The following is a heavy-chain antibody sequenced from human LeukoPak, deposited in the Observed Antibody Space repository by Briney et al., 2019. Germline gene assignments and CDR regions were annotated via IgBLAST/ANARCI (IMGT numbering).Heavy chain of an antibody. D-gene: IGHD5-12*01. J-gene: IGHJ4*02. CDR3: ATPQSGDHSTIDY. V-gene: IGHV4-61*05. Sequence: SETLSLTCTVSGGSISNSRFYWGWIRQSPGKGLEWIGHIYYTGRTQDNPSLKSRVSISIDTSKSQFSLRLTSVTAADTAIYFCATPQSGDHSTIDYWGQGTLVIVSS. CDR2: IYYTGRT. CDR1: GGSISNSRFY.